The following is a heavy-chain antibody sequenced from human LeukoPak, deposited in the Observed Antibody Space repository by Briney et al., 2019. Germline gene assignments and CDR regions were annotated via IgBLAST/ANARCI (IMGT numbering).Heavy chain of an antibody. J-gene: IGHJ6*03. V-gene: IGHV4-59*01. CDR1: GGSISSYY. CDR2: IYYSGST. D-gene: IGHD3-22*01. CDR3: ARLYDSSGYYYYYYMDV. Sequence: SETLSLTCTVSGGSISSYYWSWIRQPPGKGLELIGYIYYSGSTNYNPSLKSRVTISVDTSKNQFSLKLSSVTAADTAVYYCARLYDSSGYYYYYYMDVWGKGTTVTVSS.